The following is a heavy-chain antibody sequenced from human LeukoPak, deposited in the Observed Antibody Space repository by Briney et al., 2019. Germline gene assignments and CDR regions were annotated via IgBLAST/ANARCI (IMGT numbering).Heavy chain of an antibody. CDR3: ARESWDYGDYGGGY. CDR1: GYSISSGYY. D-gene: IGHD4-17*01. Sequence: SETLSLTCAVSGYSISSGYYWGWIRQPPGKGLEWIGSIYHSGSTYYNPSLKSRVTISVDTSKNQFSLKLSSVTAADTAVYYCARESWDYGDYGGGYWGQGTLVTVSS. CDR2: IYHSGST. V-gene: IGHV4-38-2*02. J-gene: IGHJ4*02.